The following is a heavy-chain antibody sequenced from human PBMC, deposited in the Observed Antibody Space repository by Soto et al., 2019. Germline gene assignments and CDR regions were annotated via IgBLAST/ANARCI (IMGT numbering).Heavy chain of an antibody. CDR3: AKSSGLSKEGADY. Sequence: EVHLLESGGGLVQPGGSLRLSCAASGFTFSSYAMKWVRQAPGKGLEWVSGISGGGGGTYYADSVKGRFAISRDNSKKILFLDMTSLRADDTAVYYCAKSSGLSKEGADYWGQGALVTVSS. D-gene: IGHD1-1*01. CDR2: ISGGGGGT. J-gene: IGHJ4*02. V-gene: IGHV3-23*01. CDR1: GFTFSSYA.